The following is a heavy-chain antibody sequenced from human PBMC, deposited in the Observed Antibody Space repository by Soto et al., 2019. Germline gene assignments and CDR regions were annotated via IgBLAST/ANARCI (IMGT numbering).Heavy chain of an antibody. V-gene: IGHV1-46*01. D-gene: IGHD3-10*01. J-gene: IGHJ5*02. Sequence: ASEKVSCKASGYTFTSYYMHWVRQAPGQGLEWMGIINPSGGSTSYAQKFQGRVTMTRDTSTSTVYMELSSLRSEDTAVYYCATDHQGSSLLWFGEGSWGWFDPWGQGTLVTVSS. CDR3: ATDHQGSSLLWFGEGSWGWFDP. CDR2: INPSGGST. CDR1: GYTFTSYY.